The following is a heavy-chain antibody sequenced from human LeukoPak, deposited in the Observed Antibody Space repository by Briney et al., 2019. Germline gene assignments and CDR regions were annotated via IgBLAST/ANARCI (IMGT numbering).Heavy chain of an antibody. V-gene: IGHV3-23*01. CDR1: GITLSNYG. CDR3: AKRGVVIRVILVGFHKEAYYFDS. D-gene: IGHD3-22*01. J-gene: IGHJ4*02. CDR2: ISGSGGST. Sequence: GGSLRLSCAVSGITLSNYGMSWVRQAPGKGLEWVAGISGSGGSTNYADSVKGRFTISRDNPKNTLFLQMNSLRAEYTAVYFCAKRGVVIRVILVGFHKEAYYFDSWGQGALVTVSS.